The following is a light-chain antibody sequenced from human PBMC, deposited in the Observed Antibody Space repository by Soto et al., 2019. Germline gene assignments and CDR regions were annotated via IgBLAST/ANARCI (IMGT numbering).Light chain of an antibody. CDR3: LLSYSGARPWV. CDR2: DTS. Sequence: QAVVTQEPSLTVSPGGTVTLTCGSITGAVTSGHYPYGFQQKLGQAPRTLIYDTSNKHSWTPARFSGSLLGGKAALTLSGAQPEDEAEYYCLLSYSGARPWVFGGGTKVTVL. J-gene: IGLJ3*02. V-gene: IGLV7-46*01. CDR1: TGAVTSGHY.